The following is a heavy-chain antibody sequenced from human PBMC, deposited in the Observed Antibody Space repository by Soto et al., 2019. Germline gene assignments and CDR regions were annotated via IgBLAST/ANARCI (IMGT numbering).Heavy chain of an antibody. CDR3: AARDGYNYTFDC. CDR2: INHSGST. CDR1: GGSCSGYY. Sequence: SETLSLTCAVYGGSCSGYYWSWIRQPPGKGLEWIGEINHSGSTNYNPSLKSRVTISVDTSKTQFSLTLSPVNAADTAVYCCAARDGYNYTFDCRGEGRLVAGAS. D-gene: IGHD5-12*01. V-gene: IGHV4-34*01. J-gene: IGHJ4*02.